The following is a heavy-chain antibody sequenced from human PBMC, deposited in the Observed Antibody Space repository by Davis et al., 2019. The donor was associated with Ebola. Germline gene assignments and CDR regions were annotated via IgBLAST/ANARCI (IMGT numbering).Heavy chain of an antibody. CDR1: GFTFSSYA. CDR3: ARGRGHYESSGGDF. D-gene: IGHD3-22*01. Sequence: GESLKISCAASGFTFSSYAMSWVRQAPGKGLEWVAVISYDGSNKYYADSVKGRFTISRDNSKNTLYLQMNSLRSEDTAVYYCARGRGHYESSGGDFWGQGTLVTVSS. CDR2: ISYDGSNK. J-gene: IGHJ4*02. V-gene: IGHV3-30-3*01.